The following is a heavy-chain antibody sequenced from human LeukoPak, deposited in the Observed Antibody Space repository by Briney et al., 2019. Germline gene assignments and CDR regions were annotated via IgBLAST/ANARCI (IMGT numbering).Heavy chain of an antibody. J-gene: IGHJ4*02. CDR3: ARHYYGSGTYYHFDS. CDR2: ISPYNGNT. Sequence: GASVKVSCKASGYSFPSYGISWVRQAHGQGLEWMGWISPYNGNTNYAQKLQGRLTLTTDTSTNTAYMELKSLGFDDSAVYFCARHYYGSGTYYHFDSWGPGTLLTVSS. V-gene: IGHV1-18*01. D-gene: IGHD3-10*01. CDR1: GYSFPSYG.